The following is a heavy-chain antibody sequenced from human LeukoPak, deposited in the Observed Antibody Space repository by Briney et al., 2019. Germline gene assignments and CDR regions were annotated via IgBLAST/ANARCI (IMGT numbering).Heavy chain of an antibody. V-gene: IGHV1-69*13. J-gene: IGHJ6*03. D-gene: IGHD2-2*01. Sequence: SVKVSCKASGGTFSSYAISWVRQAPGQGLEWMGGIIPIFGTANYAQKFQGRVTITADESTSTAYMELSSLRSEDTAVYYCARDLVVPAAISYYYYYMDVWGKGTTVTVSS. CDR2: IIPIFGTA. CDR3: ARDLVVPAAISYYYYYMDV. CDR1: GGTFSSYA.